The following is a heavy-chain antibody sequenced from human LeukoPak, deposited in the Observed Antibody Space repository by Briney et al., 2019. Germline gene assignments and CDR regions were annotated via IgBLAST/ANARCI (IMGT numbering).Heavy chain of an antibody. Sequence: GASVKVSCKASGYTFTSYGISWVRQAPGQGLEWMGWINPNSGGTNYAQKFQGRVTMTRDTSISTAYMELSRLRSDDTAVYYCAREDIVVVPAPFDPWGQGTLVTVSS. CDR2: INPNSGGT. D-gene: IGHD2-2*01. CDR3: AREDIVVVPAPFDP. CDR1: GYTFTSYG. V-gene: IGHV1-2*02. J-gene: IGHJ5*02.